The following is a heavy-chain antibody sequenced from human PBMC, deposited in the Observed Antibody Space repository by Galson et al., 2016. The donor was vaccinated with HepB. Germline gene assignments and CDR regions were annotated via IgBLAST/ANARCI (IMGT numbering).Heavy chain of an antibody. Sequence: SLRLSCAASGFTFSHFWMGWVRQAPGKGLEWVADIKADGRDKFYVDSVKGRFTIARDNTKNSLYLQMNSLRAEDTAVYYCVRDDYLDVWGRGTMVIVSS. CDR2: IKADGRDK. J-gene: IGHJ3*01. CDR3: VRDDYLDV. V-gene: IGHV3-7*01. D-gene: IGHD4-11*01. CDR1: GFTFSHFW.